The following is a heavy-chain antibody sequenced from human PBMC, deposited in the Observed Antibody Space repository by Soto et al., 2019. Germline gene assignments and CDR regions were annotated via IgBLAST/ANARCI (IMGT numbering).Heavy chain of an antibody. D-gene: IGHD3-9*01. CDR2: ISDDGGRT. CDR3: VRDFMTMTGIQ. Sequence: GGSLRLSCAASAFTFSDYYMHWVRHGQGKGPVWISAISDDGGRTYYADSVRGRFTISRDNAKSTVYLQMNSLRADDTAVYYCVRDFMTMTGIQWGQGTLVTVSS. J-gene: IGHJ4*02. CDR1: AFTFSDYY. V-gene: IGHV3-74*01.